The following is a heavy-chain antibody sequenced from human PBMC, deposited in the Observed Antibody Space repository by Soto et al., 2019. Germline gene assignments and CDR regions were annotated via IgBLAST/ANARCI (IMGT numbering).Heavy chain of an antibody. CDR3: AKRGSGSYYIAPNALDV. V-gene: IGHV4-34*01. CDR1: GGSLNGYY. D-gene: IGHD3-10*01. J-gene: IGHJ6*02. CDR2: INDSGSS. Sequence: SETLSLTGAVRGGSLNGYYWTWVRQPPGKGMEWIGEINDSGSSNYAPYLLSRVTISVDTSKSQFSLRLSSVTAADTAIYCCAKRGSGSYYIAPNALDVWGQGTTVTVSS.